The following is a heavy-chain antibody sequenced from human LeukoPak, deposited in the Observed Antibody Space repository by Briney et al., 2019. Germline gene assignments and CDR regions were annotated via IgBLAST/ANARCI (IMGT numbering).Heavy chain of an antibody. V-gene: IGHV3-23*01. Sequence: PGGSLRLSCAASGFTFSDYYMSWIRQAPGTGLEWVSAISGSGGSTYYADPVKGRFTISRDNSKNTLYLQMNSLRAEDTAVYYCAKLVRVRFGEFSNFDYWGQGTLVTVSS. D-gene: IGHD3-10*01. CDR3: AKLVRVRFGEFSNFDY. CDR1: GFTFSDYY. CDR2: ISGSGGST. J-gene: IGHJ4*02.